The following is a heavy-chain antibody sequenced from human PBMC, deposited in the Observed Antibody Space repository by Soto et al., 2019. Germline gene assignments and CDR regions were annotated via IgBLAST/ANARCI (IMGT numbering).Heavy chain of an antibody. V-gene: IGHV1-69*06. CDR2: IIPIFGTA. D-gene: IGHD6-19*01. CDR3: ARDPVAGFRYFDY. CDR1: GGTFSSYA. J-gene: IGHJ4*02. Sequence: SVKVSCKASGGTFSSYAISWVRQAPGQGLEWMGGIIPIFGTANYAQKFQGRVTITADKSTSTAYMELSSLRSEDTAVYYCARDPVAGFRYFDYWGQGTLVTVSS.